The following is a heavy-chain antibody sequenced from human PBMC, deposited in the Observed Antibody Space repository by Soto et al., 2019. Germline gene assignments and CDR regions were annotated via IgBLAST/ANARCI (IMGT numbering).Heavy chain of an antibody. CDR1: GFTFGDSY. CDR2: ISPVSRYP. CDR3: VRGGGGGLFDP. D-gene: IGHD2-15*01. Sequence: QVQLVESGGGLVPPGGSLRLSCAGSGFTFGDSYMSWIRQAPGTGLEWLSYISPVSRYPAYADSVKGRFTISRDNAKRSLSLQMMSLTAEDTAIYYCVRGGGGGLFDPWGQGTMVTVSS. J-gene: IGHJ5*02. V-gene: IGHV3-11*06.